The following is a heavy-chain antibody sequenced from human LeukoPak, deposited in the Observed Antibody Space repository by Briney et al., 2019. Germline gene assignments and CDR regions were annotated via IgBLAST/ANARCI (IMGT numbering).Heavy chain of an antibody. D-gene: IGHD4-23*01. J-gene: IGHJ4*02. CDR3: ARRAFGARWQFLYERRYYFDF. CDR1: GGSFSGYY. CDR2: INHSGST. V-gene: IGHV4-34*01. Sequence: SETLSLTCAVYGGSFSGYYWSWIRQPPGKGLEWIGEINHSGSTNYNPSLKSRVIMSADMSKSQISLKLSSVTAADTAMYYCARRAFGARWQFLYERRYYFDFWGQGTLVTVSS.